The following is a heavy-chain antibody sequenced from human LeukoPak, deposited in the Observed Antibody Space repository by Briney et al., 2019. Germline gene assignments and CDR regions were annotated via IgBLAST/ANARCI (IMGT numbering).Heavy chain of an antibody. Sequence: ASVKVSCKASGYTFTTDDINWVRQSSGQGLEWMGLINPGTGTTRYAQKFQCRVSMTRDTSINTVYMELSSLRSEDAAIYYCARVFGQWLAVDWGQGTPVIVSS. V-gene: IGHV1-8*01. CDR2: INPGTGTT. CDR1: GYTFTTDD. J-gene: IGHJ4*02. CDR3: ARVFGQWLAVD. D-gene: IGHD6-19*01.